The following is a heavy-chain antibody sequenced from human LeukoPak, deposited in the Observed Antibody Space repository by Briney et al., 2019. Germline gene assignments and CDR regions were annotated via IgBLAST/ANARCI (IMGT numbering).Heavy chain of an antibody. CDR1: GFTFSDYY. D-gene: IGHD4-17*01. CDR2: ISSRGFTI. Sequence: GGSLRLSCAASGFTFSDYYMTWIRQAPGKGLEWVSYISSRGFTIYYADSVKGRFTISRDNAKNSLYLQMNSLRAEDTALYYCAKDSTYGDPEAFDYWGQGTLVTVSS. J-gene: IGHJ4*02. CDR3: AKDSTYGDPEAFDY. V-gene: IGHV3-11*01.